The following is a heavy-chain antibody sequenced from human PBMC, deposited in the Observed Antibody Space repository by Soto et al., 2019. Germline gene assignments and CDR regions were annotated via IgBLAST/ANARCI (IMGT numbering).Heavy chain of an antibody. D-gene: IGHD4-17*01. CDR1: GFTFDDYT. CDR3: AKSTDPVTTGSGPDY. J-gene: IGHJ4*02. Sequence: EVQLVESGGVVVQPGGSLRLSCAASGFTFDDYTMHWVRQAPGKGLEWVSLISWDGGSTYYADSVKGRFTISRDNSKNYLYLQMNSLRTEDTALYYCAKSTDPVTTGSGPDYWGQGTLVTVSS. V-gene: IGHV3-43*01. CDR2: ISWDGGST.